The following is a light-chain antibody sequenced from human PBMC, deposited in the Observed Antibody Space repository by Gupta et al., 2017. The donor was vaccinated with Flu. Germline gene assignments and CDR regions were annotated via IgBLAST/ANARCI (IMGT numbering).Light chain of an antibody. V-gene: IGLV2-11*01. Sequence: PGKAPKLMIYGVTERPSGVPVRFSGSKSGKTASLTITGLQAEDEASYYCCSYAGTFTLVFGGGTKLTVL. CDR2: GVT. J-gene: IGLJ2*01. CDR3: CSYAGTFTLV.